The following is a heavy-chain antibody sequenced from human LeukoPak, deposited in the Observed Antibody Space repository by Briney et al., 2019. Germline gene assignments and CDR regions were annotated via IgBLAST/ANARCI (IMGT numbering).Heavy chain of an antibody. V-gene: IGHV5-51*01. CDR1: GYSFISYW. Sequence: GESLKISCKGSGYSFISYWIGWVRQMPGKGLEWMGIIYPGDSDTRYSPSFQGQVTISADKSINTAYLQWSSLKASDTAMYYCARQAEHYDYVWGLWGQGTLVTVSS. CDR2: IYPGDSDT. D-gene: IGHD3-16*01. CDR3: ARQAEHYDYVWGL. J-gene: IGHJ4*02.